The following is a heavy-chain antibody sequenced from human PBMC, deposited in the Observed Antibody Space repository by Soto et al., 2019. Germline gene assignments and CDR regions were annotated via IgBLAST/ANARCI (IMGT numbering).Heavy chain of an antibody. D-gene: IGHD1-26*01. CDR3: ATQGVGGSYVYTFDP. CDR1: GGSISSSNYY. CDR2: IYYSGST. Sequence: QLQLQESGPGLVKPSETLSLTCTVSGGSISSSNYYWGWIRQPPGKGLEWIGSIYYSGSTYYNPSLETRVTITVDTSKNQFALKLSSVTAADTAVYYCATQGVGGSYVYTFDPWGQGTLVTVSS. V-gene: IGHV4-39*01. J-gene: IGHJ5*02.